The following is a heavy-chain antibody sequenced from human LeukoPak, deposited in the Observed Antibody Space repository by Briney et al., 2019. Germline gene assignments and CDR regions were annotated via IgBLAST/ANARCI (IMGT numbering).Heavy chain of an antibody. CDR3: ARIYSSSSARDY. CDR2: INPNSGDT. CDR1: GYTFTGYY. Sequence: GASVKVSCKASGYTFTGYYMHWVRQAPGQGLEWMGWINPNSGDTNYAQKFQGRVTMTRDTSISTAYMELSRLRSDDTAVYYCARIYSSSSARDYWGQGTLVTVSS. D-gene: IGHD6-6*01. J-gene: IGHJ4*02. V-gene: IGHV1-2*02.